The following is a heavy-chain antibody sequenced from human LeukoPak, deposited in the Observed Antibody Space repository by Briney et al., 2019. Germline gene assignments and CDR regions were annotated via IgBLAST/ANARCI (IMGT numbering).Heavy chain of an antibody. CDR1: GFTFSSYS. CDR3: AREWSGFSPDWFDP. Sequence: GGSLRLSCAASGFTFSSYSMNWVRQAPGKGLEWVSSISSSSSYIYYADSVKGRFTISRDNAKNSLYLQMNSLRAEDTAVYYCAREWSGFSPDWFDPWGQGTLVTVSS. CDR2: ISSSSSYI. V-gene: IGHV3-21*04. J-gene: IGHJ5*02. D-gene: IGHD2-15*01.